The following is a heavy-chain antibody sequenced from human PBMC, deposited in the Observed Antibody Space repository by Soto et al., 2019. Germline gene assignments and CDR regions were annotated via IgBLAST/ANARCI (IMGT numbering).Heavy chain of an antibody. CDR1: GYSIGSGYS. J-gene: IGHJ6*02. D-gene: IGHD3-3*01. CDR3: ARDGGRYYAMDV. V-gene: IGHV4-38-2*02. CDR2: IYHSGRT. Sequence: PSESLSLTCSVSGYSIGSGYSWAWIRQTQEKGLEWIGNIYHSGRTYYNPSLNSRVTISVDTSKNQFSLKLSSVTAADTAVYYCARDGGRYYAMDVWGQGITVTVSS.